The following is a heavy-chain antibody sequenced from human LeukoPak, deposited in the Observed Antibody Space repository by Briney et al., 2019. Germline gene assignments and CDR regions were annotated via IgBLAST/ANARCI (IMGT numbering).Heavy chain of an antibody. CDR1: GGSFSGYY. D-gene: IGHD5-12*01. CDR2: INHSGST. J-gene: IGHJ6*02. CDR3: AGHRLFSGASKRGYCYYYGMDV. Sequence: PSETLSLTCAVYGGSFSGYYWSWIRQPPGKGLEWIGEINHSGSTNYNPSLKSRVTISVDTAKNQFSLKLSSVTAEDTAVYYCAGHRLFSGASKRGYCYYYGMDVWGQGTTVTVSS. V-gene: IGHV4-34*01.